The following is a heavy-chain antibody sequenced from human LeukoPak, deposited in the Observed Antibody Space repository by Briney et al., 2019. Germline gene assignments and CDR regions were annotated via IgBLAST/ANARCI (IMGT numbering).Heavy chain of an antibody. CDR1: GFTFSSYA. J-gene: IGHJ4*02. D-gene: IGHD3-9*01. CDR2: IVGSGGST. V-gene: IGHV3-23*01. Sequence: GGSLRLSCAASGFTFSSYAMSWVRQAPGKGLEWVSGIVGSGGSTYYANSVKGRFTISRDNSKNTLYLQMNSLRAEDTAVYYCARTYYDILTGYYSSFDYWGQGTLVTVSS. CDR3: ARTYYDILTGYYSSFDY.